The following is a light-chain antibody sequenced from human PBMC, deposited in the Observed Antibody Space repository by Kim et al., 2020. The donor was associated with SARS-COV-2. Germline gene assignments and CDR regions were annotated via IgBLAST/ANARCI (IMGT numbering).Light chain of an antibody. V-gene: IGLV3-1*01. J-gene: IGLJ2*01. CDR1: KLGDQY. CDR3: QAWDSSTYVV. CDR2: QDT. Sequence: SYELTQPPSVSVSPGQTASITCSGDKLGDQYACWYQQKPGQSPVVVTYQDTERPSGIPERFSGSNSGNTATLTISGTQTMDEADYYCQAWDSSTYVVFGGGTKLTVL.